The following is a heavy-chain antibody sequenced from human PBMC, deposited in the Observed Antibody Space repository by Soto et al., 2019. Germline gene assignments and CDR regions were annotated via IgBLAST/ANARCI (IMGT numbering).Heavy chain of an antibody. CDR2: MNPNSGET. Sequence: QEQLVQSGAEVKKPGASVKVSCKTSGYTFTDYDINWVRQATGQRLEWIGWMNPNSGETGYAQKFQGRVTMTRSASLSTAYLELSSLRSEDTAVYYCARVAVAARPRWYNWFDPWGQRTLVTVSS. J-gene: IGHJ5*02. CDR3: ARVAVAARPRWYNWFDP. D-gene: IGHD2-15*01. CDR1: GYTFTDYD. V-gene: IGHV1-8*01.